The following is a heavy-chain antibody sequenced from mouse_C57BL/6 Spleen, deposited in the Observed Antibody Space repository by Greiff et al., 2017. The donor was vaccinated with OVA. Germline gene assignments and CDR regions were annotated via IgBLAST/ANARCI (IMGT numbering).Heavy chain of an antibody. Sequence: QQSCKASGYTFTSYWMDWVKQRPGQGLEWIGNIYPSDSETHYNQKFKDKATLTVDKSSSTAYMQLSSLTSEDSAVYYCARGRFYGSSPFAYWGQGTLVTVSA. CDR1: GYTFTSYW. J-gene: IGHJ3*01. CDR3: ARGRFYGSSPFAY. V-gene: IGHV1-61*01. D-gene: IGHD1-1*01. CDR2: IYPSDSET.